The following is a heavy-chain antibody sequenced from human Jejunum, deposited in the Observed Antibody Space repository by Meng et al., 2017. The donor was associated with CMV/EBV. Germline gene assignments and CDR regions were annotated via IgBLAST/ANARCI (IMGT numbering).Heavy chain of an antibody. D-gene: IGHD3-3*01. CDR1: YA. CDR3: ARERTVLTGFLEWLLFNY. CDR2: IRYDGSDK. Sequence: YAMHWVRQAPGEGLEWLAFIRYDGSDKYYADSVKGRFAISRDNAKNSLYLQMNSLRAEDTALYHCARERTVLTGFLEWLLFNYWGQGTLVTVSS. V-gene: IGHV3-30*02. J-gene: IGHJ4*02.